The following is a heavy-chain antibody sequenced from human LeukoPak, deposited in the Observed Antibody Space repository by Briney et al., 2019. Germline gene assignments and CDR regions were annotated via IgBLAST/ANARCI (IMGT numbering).Heavy chain of an antibody. CDR1: GFTFSDYY. V-gene: IGHV3-7*01. Sequence: GGSLRLSCAASGFTFSDYYMSWIRQAPGKGLEWVANIKQDGSEKYYVDSVKGRFTISRDNAKNSLYLQMNTLRPEDTAVYYCARGGSSWLRSFDYWGQGTLVTVSS. CDR3: ARGGSSWLRSFDY. D-gene: IGHD6-13*01. J-gene: IGHJ4*02. CDR2: IKQDGSEK.